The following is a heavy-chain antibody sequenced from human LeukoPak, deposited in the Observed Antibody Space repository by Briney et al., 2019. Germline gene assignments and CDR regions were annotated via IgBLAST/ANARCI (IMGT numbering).Heavy chain of an antibody. CDR3: ARDGFLPQNYDSSGYPRGPYYHYYYGMDV. Sequence: PSETLSLTCTVSGGSISSYYWSWIRQPAGKGLEWIGCIYTSGSTNYNPSLKSRVTMSVDTSKNQFSLKLSSVTAADTAVYYCARDGFLPQNYDSSGYPRGPYYHYYYGMDVWGQGTTVTVSS. CDR2: IYTSGST. J-gene: IGHJ6*02. D-gene: IGHD3-22*01. CDR1: GGSISSYY. V-gene: IGHV4-4*07.